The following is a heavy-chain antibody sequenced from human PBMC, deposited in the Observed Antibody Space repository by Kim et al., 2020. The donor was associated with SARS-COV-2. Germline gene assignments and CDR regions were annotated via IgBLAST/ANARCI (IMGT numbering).Heavy chain of an antibody. CDR1: GGSFSGYY. J-gene: IGHJ4*02. D-gene: IGHD6-19*01. Sequence: SETLSLTCAVYGGSFSGYYWSRIRQPPGKGLEWIGEINHSGSTNYNPSLKSRVTISVDTSKNQFSLKLSSVTAADTAVYYCARTYSSGWLDYWGQGTLVTVSS. CDR2: INHSGST. V-gene: IGHV4-34*01. CDR3: ARTYSSGWLDY.